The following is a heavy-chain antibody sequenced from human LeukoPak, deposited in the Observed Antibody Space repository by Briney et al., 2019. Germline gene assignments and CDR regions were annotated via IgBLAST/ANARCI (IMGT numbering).Heavy chain of an antibody. CDR1: GFTLSSYG. CDR2: IRYDGSNK. CDR3: AKDNYDYGDYDGGDY. Sequence: PGGSLRLSCAASGFTLSSYGMHWVRQAPGKGLEWVAFIRYDGSNKYYADSVKGRFTISRDNSKNTLYLQMNSLRAEDTAVYYCAKDNYDYGDYDGGDYWGQGTLVTASS. V-gene: IGHV3-30*02. J-gene: IGHJ4*02. D-gene: IGHD4-17*01.